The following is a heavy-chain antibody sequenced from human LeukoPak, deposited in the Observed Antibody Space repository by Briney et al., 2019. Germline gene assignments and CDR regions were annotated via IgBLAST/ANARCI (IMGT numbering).Heavy chain of an antibody. V-gene: IGHV3-30*04. CDR3: ARAPGTMIVVDY. CDR2: TSFDGSDN. J-gene: IGHJ4*02. CDR1: GFTFCSYA. D-gene: IGHD3-22*01. Sequence: GGSLRLSCAASGFTFCSYAMSWVRQAPGKGLKWVAVTSFDGSDNYYADSVKGRFTISRDNSKNTLYLQMNSLRPDDTAVYYCARAPGTMIVVDYWGQGTLVTVSS.